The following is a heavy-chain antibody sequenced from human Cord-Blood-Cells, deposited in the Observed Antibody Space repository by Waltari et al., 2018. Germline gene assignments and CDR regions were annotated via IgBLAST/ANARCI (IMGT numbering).Heavy chain of an antibody. V-gene: IGHV1-2*02. J-gene: IGHJ5*02. CDR1: GYTFTGYY. CDR2: INPNSGGT. Sequence: QVQLVQSGAEVKKPGASVKVSCKASGYTFTGYYMHWVRQAPGQGLEWMGWINPNSGGTNDAQKFQGRVTMTRDTSISTAYMGLSRLRSDDTAVYYCARVYGSELLFTYNWFDPWGQGTLVTVSS. CDR3: ARVYGSELLFTYNWFDP. D-gene: IGHD1-26*01.